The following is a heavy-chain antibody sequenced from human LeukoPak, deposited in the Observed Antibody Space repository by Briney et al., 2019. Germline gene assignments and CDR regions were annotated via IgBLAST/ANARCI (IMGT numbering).Heavy chain of an antibody. J-gene: IGHJ3*02. V-gene: IGHV3-30-3*01. CDR3: ARTYYYGSGSYGDAFDI. CDR1: GFTFSSYA. CDR2: ISYDGSNK. D-gene: IGHD3-10*01. Sequence: GGSLRLSCAASGFTFSSYAMHWVRQAPGKGLEWVAVISYDGSNKYYADSVKGRFTISRDNSKNTLYLQMNSLRAEDTAVYYCARTYYYGSGSYGDAFDIWGQGTMVTVSS.